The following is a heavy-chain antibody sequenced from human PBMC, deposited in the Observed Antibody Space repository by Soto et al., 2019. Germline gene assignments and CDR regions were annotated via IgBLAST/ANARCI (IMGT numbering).Heavy chain of an antibody. Sequence: PGGSLRLSCAASGFTFSNAWMNWVRQAPGKGLEWVAVILSDGTSKFYADSVKGRFTISRDNSKNTLYLQMNSLTTDDTAVYYCTDSGQTTWGQGTLVTVSS. V-gene: IGHV3-30*03. CDR2: ILSDGTSK. CDR1: GFTFSNAW. J-gene: IGHJ5*02. CDR3: TDSGQTT. D-gene: IGHD6-19*01.